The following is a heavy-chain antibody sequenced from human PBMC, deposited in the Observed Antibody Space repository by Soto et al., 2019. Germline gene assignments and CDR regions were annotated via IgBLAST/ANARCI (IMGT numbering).Heavy chain of an antibody. D-gene: IGHD3-9*01. CDR3: ATDKVAFDM. CDR1: GYIFTGYY. Sequence: SVKVSCEASGYIFTGYYIQWVRQAPVQGLEWMGWINTKTGGTKYAQKFQGRVTMTRDTSINTAYMEVSRLRSDDTAVYYCATDKVAFDMWGQGTMVTVSS. V-gene: IGHV1-2*02. J-gene: IGHJ3*02. CDR2: INTKTGGT.